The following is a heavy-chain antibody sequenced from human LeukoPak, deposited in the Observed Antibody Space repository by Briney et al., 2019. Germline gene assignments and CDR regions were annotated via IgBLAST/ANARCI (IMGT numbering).Heavy chain of an antibody. CDR1: GYTFTGYY. CDR3: ARGRGKLTTIPDY. Sequence: GASVKVSCTASGYTFTGYYMHWVRPAPGQGLEWMGWINPNSGGTNYAQKFQGRVTMTRDTSISTAYMELSRLRSDDTAVYYCARGRGKLTTIPDYWGQGTLVTVSS. J-gene: IGHJ4*02. V-gene: IGHV1-2*02. CDR2: INPNSGGT. D-gene: IGHD3-22*01.